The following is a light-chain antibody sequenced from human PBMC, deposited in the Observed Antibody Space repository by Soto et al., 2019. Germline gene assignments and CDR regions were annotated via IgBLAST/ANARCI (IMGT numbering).Light chain of an antibody. CDR1: QSISDY. CDR3: QQTYRTSYT. J-gene: IGKJ2*01. V-gene: IGKV1-39*01. CDR2: GAS. Sequence: DLQMTQSPSSLSASVGDRVTLTCRASQSISDYLNWYQQKPGKAPKLLIYGASSLQTGVPSRFSGSGSGTDFTLTISSLQPEDFATYFCQQTYRTSYTFGQGTNLEI.